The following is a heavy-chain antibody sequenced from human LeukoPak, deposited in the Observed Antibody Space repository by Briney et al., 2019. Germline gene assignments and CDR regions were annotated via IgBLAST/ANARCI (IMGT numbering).Heavy chain of an antibody. V-gene: IGHV4-61*02. Sequence: SETLSLTCTVSGGSISSGSYYWSWIRQPAGKGLEWIGRFYTSGSTNYNPSLKSRLTISVDTSKNQFSLKLSSVTAADTAVYYCARATGTGMFDYWGQGTLVTVSP. J-gene: IGHJ4*02. D-gene: IGHD1-1*01. CDR3: ARATGTGMFDY. CDR1: GGSISSGSYY. CDR2: FYTSGST.